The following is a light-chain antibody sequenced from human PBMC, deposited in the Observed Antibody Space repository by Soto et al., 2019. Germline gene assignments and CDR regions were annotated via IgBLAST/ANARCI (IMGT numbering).Light chain of an antibody. J-gene: IGKJ5*01. CDR1: QTINSW. CDR3: QQSNTYPIP. V-gene: IGKV1-5*03. Sequence: DIQLTQSPSTLSASVGDRVTITCRASQTINSWLAWYQQKPGKAPKVLIYKASSLESGVPSRFSGSGSGTEFTLPISSLQPDDFATYSCQQSNTYPIPFGQGTRLEIK. CDR2: KAS.